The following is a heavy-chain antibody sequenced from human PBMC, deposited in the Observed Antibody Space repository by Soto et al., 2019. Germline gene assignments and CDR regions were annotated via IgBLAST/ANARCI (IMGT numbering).Heavy chain of an antibody. CDR1: GFTFSSYG. CDR2: ISYDGSNK. V-gene: IGHV3-30*18. Sequence: ESGGGVVQPGRSLRLSCAASGFTFSSYGMHWVRQAPGKGLEWVAVISYDGSNKYYADSVKGRFTISRDNSKNTLYLQMNSLRAEDTAVYYCAKEGGIFGVARTGFDYWGQGTLVTVSS. J-gene: IGHJ4*02. D-gene: IGHD3-3*01. CDR3: AKEGGIFGVARTGFDY.